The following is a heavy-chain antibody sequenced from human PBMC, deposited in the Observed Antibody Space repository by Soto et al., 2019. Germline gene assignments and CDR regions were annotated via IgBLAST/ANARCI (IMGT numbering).Heavy chain of an antibody. CDR2: INAYNGNT. CDR3: ARDRSWGLGDY. D-gene: IGHD3-16*01. J-gene: IGHJ4*02. CDR1: GYTFTSSG. Sequence: QVQLVQSGADVKKPGASVKFSCKASGYTFTSSGIIWVRQAPGQGREWMGWINAYNGNTKYAQKLQGRVTMTTDTSTSTAYMELRSLRSDDTAVYYCARDRSWGLGDYWGQGTLVTVSS. V-gene: IGHV1-18*01.